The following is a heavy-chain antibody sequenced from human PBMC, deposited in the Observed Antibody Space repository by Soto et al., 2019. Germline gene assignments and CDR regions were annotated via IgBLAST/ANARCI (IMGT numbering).Heavy chain of an antibody. CDR3: TTDPMVRGVFYFDY. CDR2: IKSKTDGGTT. D-gene: IGHD3-10*01. V-gene: IGHV3-15*07. CDR1: GFTFSNAW. Sequence: GGSLRLSCAASGFTFSNAWMNWVRQAPGKGLEWVGRIKSKTDGGTTDYAAPVKGRFTISRDDSKNTLYLQMNSLKTEDTAVYYCTTDPMVRGVFYFDYWGQGTLVTVSS. J-gene: IGHJ4*02.